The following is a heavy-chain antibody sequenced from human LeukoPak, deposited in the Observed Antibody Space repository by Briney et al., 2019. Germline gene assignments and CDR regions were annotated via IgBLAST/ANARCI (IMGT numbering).Heavy chain of an antibody. D-gene: IGHD3-9*01. CDR3: ARASPTGYPVDY. J-gene: IGHJ4*02. CDR1: EGTFSSYA. V-gene: IGHV1-69*05. CDR2: IIPIFGTA. Sequence: ASVKVSCKASEGTFSSYAISWVRQAPGQGLEWMGGIIPIFGTANYAQKFQGRVTITTDESTSTAYMELSSLRSEDTAVYYCARASPTGYPVDYWGQGTLVTVSS.